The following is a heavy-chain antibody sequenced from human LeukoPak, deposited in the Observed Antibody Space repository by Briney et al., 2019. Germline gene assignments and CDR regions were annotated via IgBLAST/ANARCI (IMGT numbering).Heavy chain of an antibody. CDR1: GFTFDDYG. CDR2: INWNGGST. CDR3: ARVQRIAVAGTFDY. V-gene: IGHV3-20*04. J-gene: IGHJ4*02. D-gene: IGHD6-19*01. Sequence: PGGSLRLSCAASGFTFDDYGMSWVRQAPGKGLEWVSGINWNGGSTGYADSVKGRFTISRDNAKNSLYLQMNSLRAEDTALYYCARVQRIAVAGTFDYWGQGTLVTVSS.